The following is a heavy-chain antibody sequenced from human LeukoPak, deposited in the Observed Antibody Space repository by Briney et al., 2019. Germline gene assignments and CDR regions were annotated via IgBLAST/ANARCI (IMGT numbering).Heavy chain of an antibody. CDR2: IIPIFGTA. CDR3: ARDGRQWLVNNWFDP. J-gene: IGHJ5*02. V-gene: IGHV1-69*05. CDR1: GGTFSSYA. D-gene: IGHD6-19*01. Sequence: SVKVSCKASGGTFSSYAISWVRQAPGQGLEWMGGIIPIFGTANYAQKLQGRVTMTTDTSTSTAYMELRSLRSDDTAVYYCARDGRQWLVNNWFDPWGQGTLVTVSS.